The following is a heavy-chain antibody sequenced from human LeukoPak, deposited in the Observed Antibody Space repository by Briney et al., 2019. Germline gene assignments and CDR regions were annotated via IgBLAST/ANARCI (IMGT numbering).Heavy chain of an antibody. CDR1: GSSISSGYY. Sequence: SETLSLTCAVSGSSISSGYYWGWIRQPPGKGLEWIGTIYHSGSTYYSPSLKSRVTISVDTSKNQFSLKLSSVTAADAAVYYCARLGAPYSCSWSFFDYWGQGTLVTVSS. CDR3: ARLGAPYSCSWSFFDY. D-gene: IGHD6-13*01. V-gene: IGHV4-38-2*01. CDR2: IYHSGST. J-gene: IGHJ4*02.